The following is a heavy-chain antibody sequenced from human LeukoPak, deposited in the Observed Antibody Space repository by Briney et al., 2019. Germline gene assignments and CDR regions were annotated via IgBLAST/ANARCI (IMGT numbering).Heavy chain of an antibody. CDR1: GYTFTSYG. D-gene: IGHD3-22*01. V-gene: IGHV1-18*01. Sequence: ASVKVSCNASGYTFTSYGISWVRQAPGQGLEGMGLISAFNGNTNYAHKLHDRLTMTTDTSTRTASVELRSLRSDHTAVYYCARDLADSSNSPIDYWVRETLVSDSS. CDR3: ARDLADSSNSPIDY. J-gene: IGHJ4*02. CDR2: ISAFNGNT.